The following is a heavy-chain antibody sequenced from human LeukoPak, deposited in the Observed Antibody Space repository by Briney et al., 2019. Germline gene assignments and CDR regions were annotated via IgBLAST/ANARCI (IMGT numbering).Heavy chain of an antibody. CDR2: IYHSGST. D-gene: IGHD3-22*01. CDR1: GGSISRGGYS. CDR3: ARGPYYYDSSGYYVLSYAFDI. Sequence: SETLSLTCAVSGGSISRGGYSWSWIRQPPGKGLEWIGYIYHSGSTYYNPSLKSRVTISVDRSKNQFSLKLSSVTAADTAVYYCARGPYYYDSSGYYVLSYAFDIWGQGTMVTVSS. V-gene: IGHV4-30-2*01. J-gene: IGHJ3*02.